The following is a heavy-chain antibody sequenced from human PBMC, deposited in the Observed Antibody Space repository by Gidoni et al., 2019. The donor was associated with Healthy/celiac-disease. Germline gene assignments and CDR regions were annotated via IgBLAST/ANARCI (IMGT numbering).Heavy chain of an antibody. J-gene: IGHJ1*01. CDR1: GGSFSGYY. V-gene: IGHV4-34*01. D-gene: IGHD6-19*01. CDR2: INHSGST. CDR3: ASPPINNRWLVHGYFQP. Sequence: QVQLQQWGAGLLKPSETLSLTCAVYGGSFSGYYWSWIRQPPGKGLEWIGEINHSGSTNYNPSLKSRVTISVDTSKNQFSLKLSSVTAADTAVYYCASPPINNRWLVHGYFQPWGQGPLVTVSS.